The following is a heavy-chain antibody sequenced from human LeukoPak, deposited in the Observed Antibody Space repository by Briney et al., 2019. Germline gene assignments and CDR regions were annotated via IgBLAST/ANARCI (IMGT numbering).Heavy chain of an antibody. D-gene: IGHD2-2*01. CDR3: ARAWGCSSTGCQNDFDC. V-gene: IGHV3-66*01. J-gene: IGHJ4*02. Sequence: GGSLRLSCAASGFTVSSNHMNWVRQAPGKGLEWVSVIYSGGSTNYADSVKGRFTISRDNSKNTLYLQMNSLRAEDTAVYYCARAWGCSSTGCQNDFDCWGQGTLVTVSS. CDR2: IYSGGST. CDR1: GFTVSSNH.